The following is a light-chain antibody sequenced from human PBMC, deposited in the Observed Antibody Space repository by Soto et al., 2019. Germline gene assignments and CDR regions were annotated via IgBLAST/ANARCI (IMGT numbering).Light chain of an antibody. J-gene: IGLJ2*01. CDR1: NSSIGSRP. CDR3: AAWDDSLNDVL. CDR2: SHN. V-gene: IGLV1-44*01. Sequence: QSVLTQPPSASGTPGQRVTISCSGGNSSIGSRPVSWYQQVPGTAPKLLIYSHNQRPSGVPDRFSASKSGTSASLAISGLQSEDEADYYCAAWDDSLNDVLFGGGIKLTVL.